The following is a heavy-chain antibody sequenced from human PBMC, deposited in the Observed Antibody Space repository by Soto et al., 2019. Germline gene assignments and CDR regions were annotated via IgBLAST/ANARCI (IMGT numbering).Heavy chain of an antibody. D-gene: IGHD1-1*01. CDR2: VYNSGST. Sequence: QVQLQESGPGLVKPSETLSLTCTVSGGSVSGGSYCWSWIRQPPGKGLECIGYVYNSGSTTYNPALKERGTISSETAKKQFSLGPSSVTAADTGGLYCARVPLATHFDLWGRGNLGTVSS. CDR1: GGSVSGGSYC. V-gene: IGHV4-61*01. J-gene: IGHJ2*01. CDR3: ARVPLATHFDL.